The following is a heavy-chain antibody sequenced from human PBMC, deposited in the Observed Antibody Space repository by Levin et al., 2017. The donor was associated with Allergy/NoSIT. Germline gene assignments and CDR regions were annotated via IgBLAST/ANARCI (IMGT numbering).Heavy chain of an antibody. V-gene: IGHV3-48*03. CDR3: ARVATVGYAFDY. CDR2: ISPKGNSK. CDR1: GFSFSTYE. Sequence: GGSLRLSCAASGFSFSTYEMNWVRQAPGKGLEWISFISPKGNSKYYADPVKGRFAISRDNATNSLYLQVSGLRAEDTAVDYCARVATVGYAFDYWGQGTLVTVSS. D-gene: IGHD5-12*01. J-gene: IGHJ4*02.